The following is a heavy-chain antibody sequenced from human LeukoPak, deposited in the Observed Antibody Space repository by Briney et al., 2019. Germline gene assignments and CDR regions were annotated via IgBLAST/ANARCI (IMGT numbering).Heavy chain of an antibody. D-gene: IGHD4/OR15-4a*01. CDR1: GFTFSSYA. Sequence: PGRFLRLSCAASGFTFSSYAMHWVRQAPGKGLEWVAVISYDGSNKYYADSVKGRFTISRDNSKNTLYLQMNSLRAENTAVYYCARKREPLLTPFPLDPWGQGTLVTVSS. V-gene: IGHV3-30*04. J-gene: IGHJ5*02. CDR2: ISYDGSNK. CDR3: ARKREPLLTPFPLDP.